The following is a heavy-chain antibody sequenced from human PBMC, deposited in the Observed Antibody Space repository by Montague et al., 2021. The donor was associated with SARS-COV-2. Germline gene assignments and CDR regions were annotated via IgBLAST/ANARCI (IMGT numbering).Heavy chain of an antibody. CDR2: IYASGST. J-gene: IGHJ5*02. Sequence: TLSLTCTVSGGYISSGSYYWSWNRQPAGRGMEWIGRIYASGSTKYNPSLKSRVTISVDTSKNQFSLKVSSVTAADTAVYYCARDLSSSWSYWFDPWGQGTLVTVSS. CDR3: ARDLSSSWSYWFDP. CDR1: GGYISSGSYY. D-gene: IGHD6-13*01. V-gene: IGHV4-61*02.